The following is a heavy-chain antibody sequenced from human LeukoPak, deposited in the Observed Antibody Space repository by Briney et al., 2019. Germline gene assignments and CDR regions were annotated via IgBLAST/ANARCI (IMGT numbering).Heavy chain of an antibody. CDR1: GFTFSSYG. CDR3: ARGYCISTSCYSLLVLYYFDY. J-gene: IGHJ4*02. Sequence: GGSLRLSCAASGFTFSSYGMHWVRQAPGKGLEWVAFIRHDGSNKYYADSVKGRFTISGDNSKNTLYLQMNSLRAEDTAVYYCARGYCISTSCYSLLVLYYFDYWGQGTLVTVSS. V-gene: IGHV3-30*02. D-gene: IGHD2-2*02. CDR2: IRHDGSNK.